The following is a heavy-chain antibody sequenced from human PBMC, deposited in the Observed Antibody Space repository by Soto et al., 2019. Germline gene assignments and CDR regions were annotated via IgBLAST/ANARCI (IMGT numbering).Heavy chain of an antibody. CDR1: GFTFND. J-gene: IGHJ3*02. V-gene: IGHV3-23*01. CDR2: ITGGGHT. CDR3: VKDRSGWGSFEI. Sequence: ESGGGLVPPGGSLRLSCSASGFTFNDINWVRQAPGKGLEWISRITGGGHTDYVDSVKGRFTISRDNSKNTGYLQMNSLRVDDTAVYYFVKDRSGWGSFEIWGQGTVVTVSS. D-gene: IGHD3-16*01.